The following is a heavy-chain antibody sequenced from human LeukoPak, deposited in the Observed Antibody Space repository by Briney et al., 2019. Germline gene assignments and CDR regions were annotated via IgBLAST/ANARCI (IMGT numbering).Heavy chain of an antibody. D-gene: IGHD3-10*01. CDR3: ARHKSPLPLH. CDR1: GGSISTYY. J-gene: IGHJ4*02. CDR2: IYYSGST. V-gene: IGHV4-39*01. Sequence: SDTLSLTCTVSGGSISTYYWGWIRQPPGKGLEWIGSIYYSGSTNYNPSLKSRVTISVDTSKNQFSLNLTSVTAADTAVYYCARHKSPLPLHWGQGTLVTVSS.